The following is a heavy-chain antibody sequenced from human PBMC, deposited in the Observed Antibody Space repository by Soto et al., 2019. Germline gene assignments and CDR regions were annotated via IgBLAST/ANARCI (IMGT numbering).Heavy chain of an antibody. CDR3: ARSGHSSGWYGDY. J-gene: IGHJ4*02. Sequence: GGSLRLSCAASGFTFSSYWMSWVRQAPGKGLEWVANIKQDGIEKYYVDSVKGRFTISRVNAKNSLYLQMNSLRAEDTAVYYCARSGHSSGWYGDYWGQGTLVTVSS. CDR1: GFTFSSYW. CDR2: IKQDGIEK. D-gene: IGHD6-19*01. V-gene: IGHV3-7*03.